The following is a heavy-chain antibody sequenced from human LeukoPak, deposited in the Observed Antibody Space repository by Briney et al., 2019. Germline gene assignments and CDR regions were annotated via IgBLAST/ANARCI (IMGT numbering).Heavy chain of an antibody. J-gene: IGHJ4*02. CDR1: GYTFTGYY. CDR3: ARDGVYSSGWYVDY. CDR2: INPNSGGT. Sequence: GASVKVSCKASGYTFTGYYMHWVRQAPGQGLEWMGWINPNSGGTNYAQKFQGRVTMTRDTSISTAYMELSRLRSDDTAVYYCARDGVYSSGWYVDYWGQGTLVTVSS. D-gene: IGHD6-19*01. V-gene: IGHV1-2*02.